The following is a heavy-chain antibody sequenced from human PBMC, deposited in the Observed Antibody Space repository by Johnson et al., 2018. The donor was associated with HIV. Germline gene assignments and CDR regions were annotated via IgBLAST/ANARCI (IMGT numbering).Heavy chain of an antibody. CDR3: ARGGGWATDAFDI. CDR1: GFTFSNYP. J-gene: IGHJ3*02. Sequence: QVQLVESGGGVVQPGGSLRLSCAASGFTFSNYPMNWVRQAPGKGREWVAVISFDGNNKYYADSVKARFHILRDNSKNTLYLQMNSLRAEDTAVYYCARGGGWATDAFDIWGQGTMVTVSS. D-gene: IGHD5-12*01. V-gene: IGHV3-30-3*01. CDR2: ISFDGNNK.